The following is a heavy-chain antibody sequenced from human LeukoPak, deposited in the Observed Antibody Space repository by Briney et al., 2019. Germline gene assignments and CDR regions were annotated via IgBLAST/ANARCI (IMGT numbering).Heavy chain of an antibody. Sequence: GGSLRLSCAASGFTFDDYGMSWVRQAPGKGLEWVSGINWNGGSTGYADSVKGRFTISRDNAKNSPYLQMNSLRAEDTALYYCARDRYYGSGSYYNGGWFDPWGQETLVTVSS. J-gene: IGHJ5*02. D-gene: IGHD3-10*01. V-gene: IGHV3-20*04. CDR3: ARDRYYGSGSYYNGGWFDP. CDR1: GFTFDDYG. CDR2: INWNGGST.